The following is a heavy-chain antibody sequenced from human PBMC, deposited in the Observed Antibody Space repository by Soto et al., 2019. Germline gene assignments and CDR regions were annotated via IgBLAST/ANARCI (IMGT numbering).Heavy chain of an antibody. CDR1: GDSFSCYF. D-gene: IGHD1-26*01. CDR3: ARTWSGGRLFDY. Sequence: EPLSLTSQGHGDSFSCYFGSWLGQLPGVGVEWIGEISRSGSTNYNPSLTSRVTISVDTTKNQLSLKMGSVPAADTAVYYCARTWSGGRLFDYWGQGTLVTVSS. V-gene: IGHV4-34*01. J-gene: IGHJ4*02. CDR2: ISRSGST.